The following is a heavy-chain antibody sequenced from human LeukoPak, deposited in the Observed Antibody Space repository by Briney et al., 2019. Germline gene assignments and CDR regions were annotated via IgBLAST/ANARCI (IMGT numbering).Heavy chain of an antibody. CDR2: IKEDGSEK. V-gene: IGHV3-7*01. Sequence: PGGSLRLSCAASGFTFSSYWMNWVRQAPGKGLEWVANIKEDGSEKYYVDSVKGRFTVSRDNAKSSLYLQMNSLRAEDTALYYCVRRTAVGEDWGQGTLVTVSS. D-gene: IGHD3-10*01. CDR3: VRRTAVGED. J-gene: IGHJ4*02. CDR1: GFTFSSYW.